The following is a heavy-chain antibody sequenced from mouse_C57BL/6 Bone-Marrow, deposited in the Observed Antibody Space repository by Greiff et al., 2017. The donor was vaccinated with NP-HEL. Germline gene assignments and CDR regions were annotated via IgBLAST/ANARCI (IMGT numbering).Heavy chain of an antibody. V-gene: IGHV1-61*01. J-gene: IGHJ3*01. CDR3: ARREYYYGSAWFAY. D-gene: IGHD1-1*01. CDR1: GYTFTSYW. Sequence: QVQLQQPGAELVRPGSSVKLSCKASGYTFTSYWMDWVKQRPGQGLEWIGNIYPSDSETHYTQKFKDKATLTVDKSASTAYMQLSSLTSEDSAVYYCARREYYYGSAWFAYWGQGTLVTVSA. CDR2: IYPSDSET.